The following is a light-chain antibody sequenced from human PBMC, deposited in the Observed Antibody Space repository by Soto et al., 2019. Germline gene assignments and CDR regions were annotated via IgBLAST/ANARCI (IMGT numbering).Light chain of an antibody. Sequence: SPVTLSVKVGDTVTITCRASRGISSWLAWYQQQQGKAPKVLIYDASTLEAGVPSRFSGNGSGTEFTLTISSLQPDDFATYYCHQYISYWVFG. CDR3: HQYISYWV. J-gene: IGKJ1*01. CDR2: DAS. CDR1: RGISSW. V-gene: IGKV1-5*01.